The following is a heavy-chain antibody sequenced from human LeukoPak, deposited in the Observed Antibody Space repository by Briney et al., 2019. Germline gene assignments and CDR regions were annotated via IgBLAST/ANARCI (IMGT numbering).Heavy chain of an antibody. V-gene: IGHV1-69*05. D-gene: IGHD6-6*01. CDR3: ARDSGIAARQKYFDY. J-gene: IGHJ4*02. CDR2: IIPIFGTA. Sequence: SVKVSCKASGYTFTSYYMHWVRQAPGQGLEWMGRIIPIFGTANYAQKFQGRVTITTDESTSTAYMELSSLRSEDTAVYYCARDSGIAARQKYFDYWGQGTLVTVSS. CDR1: GYTFTSYY.